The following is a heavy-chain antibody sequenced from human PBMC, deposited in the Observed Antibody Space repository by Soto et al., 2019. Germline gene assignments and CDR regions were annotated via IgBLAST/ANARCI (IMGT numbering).Heavy chain of an antibody. CDR3: AKDLSRWIHATPPHYYYYGMDV. CDR1: GFTFSSYG. CDR2: ISYDGSTK. V-gene: IGHV3-30*18. Sequence: PGGSLRLSCAASGFTFSSYGMHWVRQAPGKGLEWVAVISYDGSTKYYADSVKGRFIISRANSKNTLYLQMNSLRAEDTAVYYCAKDLSRWIHATPPHYYYYGMDVWGQGTTVTVSS. D-gene: IGHD5-18*01. J-gene: IGHJ6*02.